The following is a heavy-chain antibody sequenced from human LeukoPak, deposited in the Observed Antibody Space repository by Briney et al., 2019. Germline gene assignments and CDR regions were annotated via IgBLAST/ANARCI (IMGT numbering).Heavy chain of an antibody. V-gene: IGHV1-2*06. CDR3: ARTNDFWSGYKYNWFDP. J-gene: IGHJ5*02. CDR2: INPKNGGT. Sequence: ASVKVSCKASGYTFTDYYIHWVRQAPGQGLEWMGRINPKNGGTNYAQKFQGRVTMTRDTSISTAYMELRSLRSDDTAVYYCARTNDFWSGYKYNWFDPWGQGTLVTVSS. D-gene: IGHD3-3*01. CDR1: GYTFTDYY.